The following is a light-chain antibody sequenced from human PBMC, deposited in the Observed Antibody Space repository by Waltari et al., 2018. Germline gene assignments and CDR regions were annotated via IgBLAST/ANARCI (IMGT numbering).Light chain of an antibody. J-gene: IGLJ2*01. Sequence: WVQCKPDQAPGLVSYKGRERPPWIPDRISGATSGTTVTLTISGAQVEEDADYYCYCAADSNVRVVGGGTRLTVL. CDR2: KGR. V-gene: IGLV3-27*01. CDR3: YCAADSNVRV.